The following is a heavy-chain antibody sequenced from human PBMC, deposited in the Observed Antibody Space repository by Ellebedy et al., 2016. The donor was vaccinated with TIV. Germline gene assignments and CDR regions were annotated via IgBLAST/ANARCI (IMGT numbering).Heavy chain of an antibody. J-gene: IGHJ4*02. CDR1: GYTFTSYY. Sequence: SVKVSCXASGYTFTSYYMHWVRQAPGQGLEWMGGIIPIFGTANYAQKFQGRVTMTEDTSTDTAYMELSSLRSEDTAVYYCATGLLALPRGCSGGSCYLRYWGQGTLVTVSS. CDR2: IIPIFGTA. V-gene: IGHV1-69*06. CDR3: ATGLLALPRGCSGGSCYLRY. D-gene: IGHD2-15*01.